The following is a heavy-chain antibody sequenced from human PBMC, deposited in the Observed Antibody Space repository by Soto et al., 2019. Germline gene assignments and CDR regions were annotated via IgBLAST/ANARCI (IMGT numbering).Heavy chain of an antibody. CDR1: GFTFSSYA. Sequence: HPGGSLRLSCAASGFTFSSYAMHWVRQAPGKGLEWVAVISYDGSNKYYADSVKGRFTISRDNSKNTLYLQMNSLRAEDTAVYDCARVTQQLVYFDYWGQGTLVTVSS. CDR3: ARVTQQLVYFDY. D-gene: IGHD6-13*01. V-gene: IGHV3-30-3*01. J-gene: IGHJ4*02. CDR2: ISYDGSNK.